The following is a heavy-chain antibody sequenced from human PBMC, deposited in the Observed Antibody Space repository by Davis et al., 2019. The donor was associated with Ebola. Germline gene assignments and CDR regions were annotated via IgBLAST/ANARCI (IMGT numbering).Heavy chain of an antibody. CDR3: ARDADSGYDLGGPYYYGMDV. J-gene: IGHJ6*02. CDR2: IIPILGIA. D-gene: IGHD5-12*01. V-gene: IGHV1-69*04. Sequence: SVKVSCKASGGTFSSYAISWVRQAPGQGLEWMGRIIPILGIANYAQKFQGRVTITADKSTSTAYMELSSLRSEDTAVYYCARDADSGYDLGGPYYYGMDVWGQGTTVTVSS. CDR1: GGTFSSYA.